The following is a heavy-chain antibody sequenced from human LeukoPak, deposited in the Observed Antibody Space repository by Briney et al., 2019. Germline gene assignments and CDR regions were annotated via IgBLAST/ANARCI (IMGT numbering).Heavy chain of an antibody. CDR1: GGSFSGCY. CDR2: INHSGST. Sequence: SETLSLTCAVYGGSFSGCYWSWIRQPPGKGLEWIGEINHSGSTNYNPSLKSRVTISVDTSKNQFSLKLSSVTAADTAVYYCARAHSGSYYVWFDPWGQGTLVTVSS. J-gene: IGHJ5*02. V-gene: IGHV4-34*01. D-gene: IGHD1-26*01. CDR3: ARAHSGSYYVWFDP.